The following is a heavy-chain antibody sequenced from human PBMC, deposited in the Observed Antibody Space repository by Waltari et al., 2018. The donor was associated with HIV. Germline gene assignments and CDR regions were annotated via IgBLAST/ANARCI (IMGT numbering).Heavy chain of an antibody. D-gene: IGHD3-16*01. V-gene: IGHV3-7*01. CDR3: ARDPGGADAFDF. CDR1: GFSFSSYW. J-gene: IGHJ3*01. Sequence: EVQLVESGGGLVQPGGSLRLSCAVSGFSFSSYWMSWVRQAPGKGLEWVANIKQDGSEKYYVDSVKGRFNISRDNAKNSLYLQMNSLRDEDTAVYYCARDPGGADAFDFWGQGTMVTVPS. CDR2: IKQDGSEK.